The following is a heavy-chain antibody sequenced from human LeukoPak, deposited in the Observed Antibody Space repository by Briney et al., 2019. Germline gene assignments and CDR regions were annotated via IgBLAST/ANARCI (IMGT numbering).Heavy chain of an antibody. CDR1: GYTLTELS. CDR3: ATVRTYAGDAFDI. CDR2: FDPVDGET. D-gene: IGHD2-2*01. J-gene: IGHJ3*02. V-gene: IGHV1-24*01. Sequence: SVKVSCKVSGYTLTELSMHWVRQAPGKGLEWMGGFDPVDGETIYAQKFQGRVTMTEDTSTDTAYMELSSLRSEDTAVYYCATVRTYAGDAFDIWGQGTMVTVSS.